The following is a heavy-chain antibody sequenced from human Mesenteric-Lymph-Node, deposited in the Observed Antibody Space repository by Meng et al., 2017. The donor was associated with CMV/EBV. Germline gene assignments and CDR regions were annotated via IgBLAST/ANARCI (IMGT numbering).Heavy chain of an antibody. D-gene: IGHD3-10*01. CDR2: IYYSGTT. V-gene: IGHV4-59*01. CDR1: GGSISSDY. J-gene: IGHJ5*01. Sequence: QVQLQESGPGLVKPSETLSLTCSVSGGSISSDYWSWIRQPPGKGLEWIGYIYYSGTTNYNPSLKSRVTISLDTSKKQFSLNLRSVTAADTAVYYCARARGIDSWGQGTQVTVSS. CDR3: ARARGIDS.